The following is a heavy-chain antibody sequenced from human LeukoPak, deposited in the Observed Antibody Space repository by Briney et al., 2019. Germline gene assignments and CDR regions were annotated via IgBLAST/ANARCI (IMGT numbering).Heavy chain of an antibody. CDR3: ARGPLWFGEKDAFDI. J-gene: IGHJ3*02. CDR1: GASFSGYY. V-gene: IGHV4-34*01. Sequence: PSETLSLTCAVYGASFSGYYWSWIRQPPGKGLEWIGEINHSGSTNYNPSLKSRVTISVDTSKSQFSLKLSSVTAADTAVYYCARGPLWFGEKDAFDIWGQGTMVTVSS. D-gene: IGHD3-10*01. CDR2: INHSGST.